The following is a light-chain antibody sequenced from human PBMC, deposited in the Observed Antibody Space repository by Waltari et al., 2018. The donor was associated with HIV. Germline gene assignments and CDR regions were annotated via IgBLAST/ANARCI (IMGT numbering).Light chain of an antibody. CDR3: QQYGTSPWT. CDR1: QSVNTNY. J-gene: IGKJ1*01. V-gene: IGKV3-20*01. Sequence: EIVLTQSPATLSLSPGDRAILSCRASQSVNTNYLAWYQQKGGQAPRLVNYGASNRATGIPDRFSSSGSGTDFTLTISRLGPEDFAVYYCQQYGTSPWTFGQGTNVEIK. CDR2: GAS.